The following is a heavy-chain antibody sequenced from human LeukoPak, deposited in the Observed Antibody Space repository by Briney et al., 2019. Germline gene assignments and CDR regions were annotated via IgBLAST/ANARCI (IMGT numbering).Heavy chain of an antibody. V-gene: IGHV4-39*07. J-gene: IGHJ3*02. CDR1: GGSISSSSYY. CDR3: VRGLYDSTTYRAFHT. CDR2: IYYSGST. D-gene: IGHD2/OR15-2a*01. Sequence: PSETLSLTCTVSGGSISSSSYYWGWIRQPPGKGLEWIGSIYYSGSTYYNPSLKSRVTISVDTSKNQFSLMLSSVTAADTAVYYCVRGLYDSTTYRAFHTWGQGTMVTVSS.